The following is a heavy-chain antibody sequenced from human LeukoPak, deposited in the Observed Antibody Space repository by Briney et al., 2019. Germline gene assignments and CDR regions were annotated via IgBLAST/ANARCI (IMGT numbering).Heavy chain of an antibody. CDR1: GLTGSHNY. V-gene: IGHV3-53*01. Sequence: GGSLRLSCAASGLTGSHNYVSWVRQAPGKGLEWVSAIHTSGDTRYADSVKGRFTISRDTSKNTLYLQVNSLRVEDTAVYYCIVFGDSNHWGQGTLVTVSS. CDR2: IHTSGDT. J-gene: IGHJ5*02. CDR3: IVFGDSNH. D-gene: IGHD4-17*01.